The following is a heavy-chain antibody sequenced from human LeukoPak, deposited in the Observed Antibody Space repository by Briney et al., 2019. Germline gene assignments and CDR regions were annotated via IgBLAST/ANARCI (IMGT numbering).Heavy chain of an antibody. J-gene: IGHJ4*02. D-gene: IGHD6-13*01. CDR3: ARTASSSWYNPYYFDY. CDR1: GGTFSSYA. V-gene: IGHV1-69*05. Sequence: SVKVSCKASGGTFSSYAISWVRQAPGQGLEWMGRIIPIFGTADYAQKFQGRVTITTDESTSTAYMELSSLRSEDTAVYYCARTASSSWYNPYYFDYWGQGTLVTVSS. CDR2: IIPIFGTA.